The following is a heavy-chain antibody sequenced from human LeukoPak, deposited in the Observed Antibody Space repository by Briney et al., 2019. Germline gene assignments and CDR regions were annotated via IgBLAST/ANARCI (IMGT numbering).Heavy chain of an antibody. Sequence: GGSLRLSCTASGFTFEDYGMHWVRQAPGKGLEWVSGISWNSGTIGHADSVKGRFTISRDNAKKSLYLEMNSLRGEDTALYYCAKDAKAGYTYGSGYGVDVWGQGTTVTVSS. D-gene: IGHD5-18*01. J-gene: IGHJ6*02. CDR2: ISWNSGTI. CDR1: GFTFEDYG. V-gene: IGHV3-9*01. CDR3: AKDAKAGYTYGSGYGVDV.